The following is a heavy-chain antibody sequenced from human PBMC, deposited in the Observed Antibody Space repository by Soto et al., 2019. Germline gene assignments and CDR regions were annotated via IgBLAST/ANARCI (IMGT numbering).Heavy chain of an antibody. Sequence: SETLSLTCAVSGGSISSGGYSWSWIRQPPGKGLEWIGYIYHSGSTYYNPSFKSRVTISVDTSKNQFSLKLSSVTAADTAMYYCARDRYGDYGTYYYYMDVWGKGTTVTVSS. V-gene: IGHV4-61*08. CDR1: GGSISSGGYS. J-gene: IGHJ6*03. CDR3: ARDRYGDYGTYYYYMDV. D-gene: IGHD4-17*01. CDR2: IYHSGST.